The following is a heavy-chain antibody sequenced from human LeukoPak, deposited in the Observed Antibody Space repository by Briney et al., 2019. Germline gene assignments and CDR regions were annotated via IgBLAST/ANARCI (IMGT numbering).Heavy chain of an antibody. CDR1: GYTFTGYY. D-gene: IGHD6-13*01. Sequence: GASVKVSCKASGYTFTGYYIHWVRQATGQGLEWMGWMNPNSGNTGYAQKFQGRVTITRNTSISTAYMELSSLRSEDTAVYYCARASYSSRGYYYYYMDVWGKGTTVTVSS. J-gene: IGHJ6*03. CDR2: MNPNSGNT. V-gene: IGHV1-8*03. CDR3: ARASYSSRGYYYYYMDV.